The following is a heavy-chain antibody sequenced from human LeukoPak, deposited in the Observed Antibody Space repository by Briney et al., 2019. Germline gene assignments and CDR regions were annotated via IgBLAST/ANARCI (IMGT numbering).Heavy chain of an antibody. CDR2: ISSSGNTI. Sequence: GGSLRLSCAASGFTFSDYYMSWIRQAPGKGLEWISYISSSGNTIYYADPVKGRFTISRDNAKNSLYLQMNSLRSEDTAVYYCARAGEEDTMEYYWGQGTLVTVSS. CDR3: ARAGEEDTMEYY. V-gene: IGHV3-11*01. CDR1: GFTFSDYY. D-gene: IGHD3-10*01. J-gene: IGHJ4*02.